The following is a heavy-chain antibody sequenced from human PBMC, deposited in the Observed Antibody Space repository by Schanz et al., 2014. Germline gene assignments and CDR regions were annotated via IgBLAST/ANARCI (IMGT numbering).Heavy chain of an antibody. CDR3: AKWRGDDSGGHGQFDY. V-gene: IGHV4-4*07. J-gene: IGHJ4*02. CDR2: ISTSGRT. D-gene: IGHD3-22*01. Sequence: QVQLQESGPGLVKPPETLSLTCTVSGGSMSSFYWNWIRQPAGKGREWLGRISTSGRTKYNPSLRGGVSMCIGTSRTHSSMRLSLLTTADTAVYSCAKWRGDDSGGHGQFDYWGQGALVTVSS. CDR1: GGSMSSFY.